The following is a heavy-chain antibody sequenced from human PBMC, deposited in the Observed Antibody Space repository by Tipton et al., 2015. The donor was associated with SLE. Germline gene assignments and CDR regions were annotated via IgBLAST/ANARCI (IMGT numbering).Heavy chain of an antibody. CDR3: ARDTIFGVVIIFYFDY. Sequence: QVQLVQSGAEVKKPGSSVKVSCKASGGTFSRYAISWVRQAPGQGLEWMGWIIPIFGTPNYAQKFQGRVTITADESTSTAYMELTSLRSDDTAVYYCARDTIFGVVIIFYFDYWGQGTLVTVSS. J-gene: IGHJ4*02. D-gene: IGHD3-3*01. CDR1: GGTFSRYA. V-gene: IGHV1-69*01. CDR2: IIPIFGTP.